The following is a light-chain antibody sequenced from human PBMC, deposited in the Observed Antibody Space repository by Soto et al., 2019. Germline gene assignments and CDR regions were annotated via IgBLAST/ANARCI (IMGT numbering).Light chain of an antibody. J-gene: IGKJ1*01. Sequence: DIQMTQSPSSLSASVGDRVTITCRASQGISNFLAWYQQKPGKVPKLLIYDASTLKSGVQSRFSGSGSGTDFTLTISSLQPEDVATYYCQKYNSAPRAFGQGTKVEIK. V-gene: IGKV1-27*01. CDR1: QGISNF. CDR3: QKYNSAPRA. CDR2: DAS.